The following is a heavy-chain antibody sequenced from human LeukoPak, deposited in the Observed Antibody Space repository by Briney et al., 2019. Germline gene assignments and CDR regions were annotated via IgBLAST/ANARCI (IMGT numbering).Heavy chain of an antibody. D-gene: IGHD3-22*01. V-gene: IGHV4-59*01. Sequence: SETLSLTCTVSGDSISIYYWSWIRQPPGKGLEWIGYIYYTGSTTYNPSLKSRLTISIDTSKNQFSLNLISLTAADTAVYHCARGRGDSRGTSFDSWGQGTLVTVSS. CDR1: GDSISIYY. CDR2: IYYTGST. J-gene: IGHJ4*02. CDR3: ARGRGDSRGTSFDS.